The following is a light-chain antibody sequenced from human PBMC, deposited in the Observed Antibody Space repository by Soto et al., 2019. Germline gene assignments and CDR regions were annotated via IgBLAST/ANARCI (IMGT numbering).Light chain of an antibody. CDR2: AAS. CDR3: QQSYSTPFT. J-gene: IGKJ3*01. Sequence: DIQMTQSPSSLSASVVDRVTITCRASQSISSYLNWYQQKPGKAPKLLIYAASSLQSGVTSRFSGSGSGTDFTLTISSLQPEDFATYYCQQSYSTPFTFGPGTKVDIK. CDR1: QSISSY. V-gene: IGKV1-39*01.